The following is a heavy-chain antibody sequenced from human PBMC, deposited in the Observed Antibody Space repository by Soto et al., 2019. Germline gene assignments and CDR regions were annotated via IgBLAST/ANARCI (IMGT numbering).Heavy chain of an antibody. Sequence: PGGSLRLSCAASGFTVSSNYMSWVRQAPGKGLEWVSVIYSGGSTYYADSVKGRFTISRDNSKNTLYLQMNSLRAEDTAVYYCARDTVKYGFDYWGQGTLVTVSS. D-gene: IGHD4-17*01. J-gene: IGHJ4*02. V-gene: IGHV3-53*01. CDR1: GFTVSSNY. CDR2: IYSGGST. CDR3: ARDTVKYGFDY.